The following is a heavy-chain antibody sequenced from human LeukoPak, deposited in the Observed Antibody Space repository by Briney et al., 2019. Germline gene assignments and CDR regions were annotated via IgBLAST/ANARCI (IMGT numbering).Heavy chain of an antibody. Sequence: ASVKVSCKASGYTFTSYAMHWVRQAPGQRLEWMGWINAGNGNTKYSQKFQGRVTMTEDTSTDTAYMELSSLRSEDTAVYYCATVGLNYYDSSGQDYYFDYWGQGTLVTVSS. CDR3: ATVGLNYYDSSGQDYYFDY. V-gene: IGHV1-3*01. CDR1: GYTFTSYA. D-gene: IGHD3-22*01. CDR2: INAGNGNT. J-gene: IGHJ4*02.